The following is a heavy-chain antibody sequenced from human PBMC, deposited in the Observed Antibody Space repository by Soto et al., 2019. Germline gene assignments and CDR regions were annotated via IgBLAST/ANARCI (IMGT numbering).Heavy chain of an antibody. J-gene: IGHJ4*02. V-gene: IGHV3-23*01. CDR1: GFTFSSYA. D-gene: IGHD5-12*01. CDR3: AKDSTAMVATSLDS. Sequence: PGWSLRLSCAASGFTFSSYAMSWVRQAPGKGLEWVSSISGSGGSTYYADSVKGRFTISRDNSKNTLYLQMNSLRTEDTAVYYCAKDSTAMVATSLDSWGQGILVTISS. CDR2: ISGSGGST.